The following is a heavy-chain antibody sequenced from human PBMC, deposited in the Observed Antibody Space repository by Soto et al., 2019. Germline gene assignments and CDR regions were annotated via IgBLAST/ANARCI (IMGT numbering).Heavy chain of an antibody. J-gene: IGHJ4*02. Sequence: SETLSLTCTVSGGSIRSSSYYWGCIRQPPGKGLEWIGSIYYSGSTYYNPSLKSRVTISVDTSKNQFSLKLSSVTAADTAVYFCARHGAVAGTYYFDYWGQGTLVTVSS. CDR3: ARHGAVAGTYYFDY. CDR2: IYYSGST. CDR1: GGSIRSSSYY. D-gene: IGHD6-19*01. V-gene: IGHV4-39*01.